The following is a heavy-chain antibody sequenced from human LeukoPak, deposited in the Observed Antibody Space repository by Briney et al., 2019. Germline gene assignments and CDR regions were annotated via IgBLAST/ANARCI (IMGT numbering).Heavy chain of an antibody. V-gene: IGHV1-2*02. D-gene: IGHD7-27*01. CDR1: GYTFTSHG. CDR3: ARETGDRWLDV. J-gene: IGHJ6*04. Sequence: GASVKVSCKASGYTFTSHGISWVRQAPGQGLEWMGWINPNSGGTNYAQKFQGRVTMTRDTSISTAYMELSRLRSDDTAVYYCARETGDRWLDVWGKGTTVTVSS. CDR2: INPNSGGT.